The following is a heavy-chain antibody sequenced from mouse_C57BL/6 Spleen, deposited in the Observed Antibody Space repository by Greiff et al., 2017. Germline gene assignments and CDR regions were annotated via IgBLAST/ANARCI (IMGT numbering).Heavy chain of an antibody. CDR3: ARWGTPYFDY. Sequence: QVQLKQPGAELVMPGASVKLSCKASGYTFTSYWMHWVKQRPGQGLEWIGEIDPSDSYTNYNQKFKGKSTLTVDKSSSTAYMQLSSLTSEDSAVYYCARWGTPYFDYWGQGTTLTVSS. CDR1: GYTFTSYW. V-gene: IGHV1-69*01. J-gene: IGHJ2*01. D-gene: IGHD2-14*01. CDR2: IDPSDSYT.